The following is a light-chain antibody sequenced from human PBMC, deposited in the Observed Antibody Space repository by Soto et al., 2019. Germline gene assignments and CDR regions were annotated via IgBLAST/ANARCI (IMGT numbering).Light chain of an antibody. CDR2: LNS. J-gene: IGLJ1*01. CDR1: SSNIGAGYD. V-gene: IGLV1-40*01. CDR3: QSYDSSLSGYV. Sequence: QAVVTQPPSVSGAPGQRVTISCTGSSSNIGAGYDVHWYQQLPGTVPKLLIYLNSNRPSGVPDRFSGSKSGTSASLAITGLQAEDEADYYCQSYDSSLSGYVFGTGTKLTVL.